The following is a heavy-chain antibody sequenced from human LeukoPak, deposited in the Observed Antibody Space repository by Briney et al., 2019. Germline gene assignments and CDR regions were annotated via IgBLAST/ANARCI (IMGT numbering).Heavy chain of an antibody. Sequence: SETLSLTCTVSGGSISSTSYFWGWIRQPPGKGLEWIGSIYYRGSTYYNPSLKSRVTISVDTSKNQFSLKLTSVTAADTAVYYCARDLSHGVSSGYYYEPPLGYWGQGTLVTVSS. CDR1: GGSISSTSYF. CDR2: IYYRGST. D-gene: IGHD3-22*01. CDR3: ARDLSHGVSSGYYYEPPLGY. V-gene: IGHV4-39*02. J-gene: IGHJ4*02.